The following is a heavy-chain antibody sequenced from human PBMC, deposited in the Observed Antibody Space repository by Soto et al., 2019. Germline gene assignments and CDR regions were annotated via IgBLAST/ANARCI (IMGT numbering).Heavy chain of an antibody. V-gene: IGHV1-3*01. D-gene: IGHD6-13*01. J-gene: IGHJ5*02. CDR2: INAANGDT. CDR3: VRRHVSATGIDWFDP. CDR1: GYTSTSYG. Sequence: ASVKVSCKASGYTSTSYGIHWVRQAPGQRLEWMGWINAANGDTKYSPKFQGRVTITRDTSASTAYMELSSLRSEDTAVYYCVRRHVSATGIDWFDPWGQGTLATVSS.